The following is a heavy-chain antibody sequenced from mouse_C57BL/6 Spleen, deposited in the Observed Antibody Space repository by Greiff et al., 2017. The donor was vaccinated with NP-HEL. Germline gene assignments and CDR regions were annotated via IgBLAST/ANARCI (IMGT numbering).Heavy chain of an antibody. V-gene: IGHV1-15*01. J-gene: IGHJ3*01. Sequence: QVQLQQSGAELVRPGASVTLSCKASGYTFTDYEMHWVKQTPVHGLEWIGAIDPETGGTAYNQKFKGKAILTVDTSSSTAYMQLSSLTSEDSAVYYCARGEVLAGTPFAYWGQGTLVTVSA. CDR3: ARGEVLAGTPFAY. CDR1: GYTFTDYE. CDR2: IDPETGGT. D-gene: IGHD4-1*01.